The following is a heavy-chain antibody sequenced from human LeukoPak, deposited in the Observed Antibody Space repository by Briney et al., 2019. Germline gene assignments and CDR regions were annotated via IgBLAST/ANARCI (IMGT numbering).Heavy chain of an antibody. D-gene: IGHD3-16*02. CDR3: ARVYPRITHYDSVGGSDRYIPNFDY. CDR1: GYTFTSFG. J-gene: IGHJ4*02. CDR2: ISPYNGNT. Sequence: GASVKVSCKASGYTFTSFGISWVRQAPGQGLEWMGWISPYNGNTNYPQKVQGRITVTTDTSTSTAYMELRSLRSDDTAVYYCARVYPRITHYDSVGGSDRYIPNFDYWGQGTLVTVSS. V-gene: IGHV1-18*01.